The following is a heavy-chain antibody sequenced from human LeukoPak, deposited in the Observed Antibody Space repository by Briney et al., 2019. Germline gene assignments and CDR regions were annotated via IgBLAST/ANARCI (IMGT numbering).Heavy chain of an antibody. V-gene: IGHV3-9*01. CDR3: AKGGYDLDYYMDV. CDR2: IIWNSGSI. Sequence: SGGSLRLSCAASRFTFSTYWMHWVRQAPGKGLEWVSGIIWNSGSIGYADSVKGRFTISRDNAKNSLYLQMNSLRAEDTALYYCAKGGYDLDYYMDVWGKGTTVTISS. J-gene: IGHJ6*03. D-gene: IGHD5-12*01. CDR1: RFTFSTYW.